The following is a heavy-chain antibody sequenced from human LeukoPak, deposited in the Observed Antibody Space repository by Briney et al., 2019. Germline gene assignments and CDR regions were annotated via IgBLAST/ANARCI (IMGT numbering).Heavy chain of an antibody. CDR1: GGSFSGYY. J-gene: IGHJ4*02. CDR2: INHSGST. D-gene: IGHD1-26*01. Sequence: SETLSLTCAVYGGSFSGYYWSWIRQPPGKGLDWIGEINHSGSTNYNPSLKIRVTISVDTSKNQFSLRLNSVTAADTAVYYCARDVSAGRWVFDYWGQGTLVTVSS. CDR3: ARDVSAGRWVFDY. V-gene: IGHV4-34*01.